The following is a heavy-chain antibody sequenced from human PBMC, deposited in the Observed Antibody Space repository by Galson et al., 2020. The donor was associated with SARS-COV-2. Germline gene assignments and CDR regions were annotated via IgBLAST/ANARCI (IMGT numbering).Heavy chain of an antibody. CDR3: ARENDSSGYYGT. Sequence: ASVKVSCRASSYTFTDYYLHWVRQAPGQGFEWMGWINPKHGRTKYAEKFQGRLFMTRDTSISTAYLELSSLGSDDTAVYYCARENDSSGYYGTWGQGTLVTVSS. J-gene: IGHJ5*02. CDR2: INPKHGRT. CDR1: SYTFTDYY. D-gene: IGHD3-22*01. V-gene: IGHV1-2*02.